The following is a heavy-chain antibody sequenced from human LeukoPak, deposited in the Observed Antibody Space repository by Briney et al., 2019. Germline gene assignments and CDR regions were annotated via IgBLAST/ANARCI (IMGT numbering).Heavy chain of an antibody. V-gene: IGHV1-69*13. CDR2: IIPIFGTA. Sequence: VASVKVSFKASGGTFISYAISWVRQAPGQGREWMGGIIPIFGTANYAQKFQGRVTITADESTSTAYMELSSLRSEDTAVYYCARDGYGDYVGGDYWGQGTLVTVSS. D-gene: IGHD4-17*01. J-gene: IGHJ4*02. CDR3: ARDGYGDYVGGDY. CDR1: GGTFISYA.